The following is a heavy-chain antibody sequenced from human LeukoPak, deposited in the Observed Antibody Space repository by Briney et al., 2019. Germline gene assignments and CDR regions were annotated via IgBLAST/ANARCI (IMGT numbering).Heavy chain of an antibody. V-gene: IGHV3-23*01. D-gene: IGHD6-19*01. CDR2: ITDSGAST. CDR3: AKEITVAGPYSGMDV. CDR1: GFTFSSYG. J-gene: IGHJ6*02. Sequence: GGSLRLSCAASGFTFSSYGMHWVRQAPGKGLEWVSAITDSGASTYYADSVKGRFTISRDNSKNTLYLQMNSLRAEDTAVYYCAKEITVAGPYSGMDVWGQGTTVTVSS.